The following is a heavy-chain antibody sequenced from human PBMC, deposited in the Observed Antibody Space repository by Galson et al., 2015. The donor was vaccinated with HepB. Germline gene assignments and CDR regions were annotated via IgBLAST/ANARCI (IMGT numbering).Heavy chain of an antibody. Sequence: SLRLSCAASGSPFSSYWINWVRQAPGKGLEWVAHINQDGRSKYYVDSVKGRFTISRDNAQDSVYLQLDSLIASATPVSYRATRIRLVRGLLTKPVYYDDVKGLGVWKFDRRGAADTAGYSRAGRFSMVGGSITKPDYYYGMDVWGQGTTVTVAS. J-gene: IGHJ6*02. D-gene: IGHD1-26*01. CDR2: INQDGRSK. CDR3: ATRIRLVRGLLTKPVYYDDVKGLGVWKFDRRGAADTAGYSRAGRFSMVGGSITKPDYYYGMDV. CDR1: GSPFSSYW. V-gene: IGHV3-7*03.